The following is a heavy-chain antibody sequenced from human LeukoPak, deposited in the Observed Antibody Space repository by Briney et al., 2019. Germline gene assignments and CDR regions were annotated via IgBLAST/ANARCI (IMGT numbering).Heavy chain of an antibody. CDR2: ISGSGGNT. J-gene: IGHJ4*02. CDR3: VTHYYGSGTYFFGY. V-gene: IGHV3-23*01. D-gene: IGHD3-10*01. Sequence: PGGALRLSCAASGFIFSSYAMSWVRQAPGKGLEWVSAISGSGGNTYYADSVKCQFAISRDNSKNTLYLQMNSLRAEDTAVYHCVTHYYGSGTYFFGYWGQGTLVTVSS. CDR1: GFIFSSYA.